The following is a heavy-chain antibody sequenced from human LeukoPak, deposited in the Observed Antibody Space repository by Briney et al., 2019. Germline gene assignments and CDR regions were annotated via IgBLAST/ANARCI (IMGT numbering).Heavy chain of an antibody. CDR2: ISGSGGST. D-gene: IGHD5-18*01. V-gene: IGHV3-23*01. CDR3: AKDLYSYGSFGAFDI. CDR1: GFTFSTYS. J-gene: IGHJ3*02. Sequence: GGSLRLSCAASGFTFSTYSMNWVRQAPAKGLEWVSAISGSGGSTYYADSVKGRFTISRDNSKNTLYLQMNSLRAEDTAVYYCAKDLYSYGSFGAFDIWGQGTMVTVSS.